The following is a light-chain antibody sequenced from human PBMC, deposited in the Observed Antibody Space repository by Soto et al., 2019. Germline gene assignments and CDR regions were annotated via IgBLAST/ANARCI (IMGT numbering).Light chain of an antibody. CDR2: DAT. Sequence: DIQMTQSPSSLSASVGDRVTITCRASQDIKNYLNWYQQKVGKAPKVLIYDATDLETGVPSRFSGSGSGTDFTFTISRLQPEDVGTYYCQHYDNVPFTFGGGTKVEIK. J-gene: IGKJ4*01. CDR1: QDIKNY. V-gene: IGKV1-33*01. CDR3: QHYDNVPFT.